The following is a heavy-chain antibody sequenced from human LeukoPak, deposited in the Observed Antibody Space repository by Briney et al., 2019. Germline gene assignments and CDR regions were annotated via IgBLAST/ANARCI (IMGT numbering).Heavy chain of an antibody. CDR3: ARHSFAPYGGNEMIDY. V-gene: IGHV5-51*01. CDR1: GYSFTSYW. CDR2: IYPGDSDT. J-gene: IGHJ4*02. D-gene: IGHD4-23*01. Sequence: NRGESLKISCKGSGYSFTSYWIGWVRQMPGKGLEWMGIIYPGDSDTRYSPSFQGQVTISADKSISTAYLQWSSLKASDTATYYCARHSFAPYGGNEMIDYWGQGTLVTVSS.